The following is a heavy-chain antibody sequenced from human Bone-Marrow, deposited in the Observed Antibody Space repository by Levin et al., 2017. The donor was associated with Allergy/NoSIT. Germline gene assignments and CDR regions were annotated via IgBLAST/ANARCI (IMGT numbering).Heavy chain of an antibody. CDR3: VRDAGDDTAGYYFDS. D-gene: IGHD3-22*01. V-gene: IGHV3-33*01. CDR2: SWFDGSTT. J-gene: IGHJ4*02. Sequence: GGSLRLSCAASGFIFSGYVIHWVRQAPGKGLEWLAVSWFDGSTTYYADSVKGRFTISRDNSKNTLHLQMNSLRVEDTAVYYCVRDAGDDTAGYYFDSWGQGTLVTVSS. CDR1: GFIFSGYV.